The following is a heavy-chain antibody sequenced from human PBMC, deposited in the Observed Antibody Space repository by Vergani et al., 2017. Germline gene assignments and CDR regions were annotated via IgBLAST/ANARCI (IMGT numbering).Heavy chain of an antibody. CDR3: AKEVLGDSSDLDS. D-gene: IGHD3-22*01. V-gene: IGHV3-23*01. J-gene: IGHJ4*02. CDR1: GFPFSSYD. Sequence: HLLESGGGLVQPGGSLRLSCAASGFPFSSYDLTWVRQAPGKGLEWVSTISRSGVNTYYADSVKGRFTVSRDNSKNTLFLQMNSLRAGDTAVYYCAKEVLGDSSDLDSWGPGTLVTVSS. CDR2: ISRSGVNT.